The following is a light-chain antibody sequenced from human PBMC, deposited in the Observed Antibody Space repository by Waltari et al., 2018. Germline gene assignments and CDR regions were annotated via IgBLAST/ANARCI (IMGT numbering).Light chain of an antibody. J-gene: IGKJ2*01. CDR2: WAS. CDR3: QQYYSTPFT. V-gene: IGKV4-1*01. Sequence: DIVMTQSPDSLAVSLGGRGTGNVKSSQNILYNSNNRNYLAWYQQKPGQPPKLLIYWASTRESGVPDRFSGSGSGTDFTLTISSLQAEDVAVYFCQQYYSTPFTFGQGTKLEIK. CDR1: QNILYNSNNRNY.